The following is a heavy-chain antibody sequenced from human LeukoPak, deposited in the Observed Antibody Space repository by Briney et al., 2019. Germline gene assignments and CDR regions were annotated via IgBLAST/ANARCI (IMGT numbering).Heavy chain of an antibody. V-gene: IGHV1-18*01. J-gene: IGHJ6*02. CDR3: ARNRGYSSGWYVPGGYGMDV. CDR2: ISAYNGNT. Sequence: ASVKVSCKASGYTFTNYGISWVRQAPGQGLEWMGWISAYNGNTNYAQKIQGRVTMTTDTSTSTAYMELRSLRSDDTAVYYCARNRGYSSGWYVPGGYGMDVWGQGTTVTVSS. CDR1: GYTFTNYG. D-gene: IGHD6-19*01.